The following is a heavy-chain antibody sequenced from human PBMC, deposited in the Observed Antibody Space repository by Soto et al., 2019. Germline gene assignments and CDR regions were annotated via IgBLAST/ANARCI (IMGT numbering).Heavy chain of an antibody. J-gene: IGHJ4*02. V-gene: IGHV3-11*03. Sequence: GSLRLSCAASGFTFSDYYMSWIRQAPGKGLEWVSYISSSSSYTNYADSVKGRFTISRDNAKNSLYLQMNSLRAEDTAVYYCARSLDYYDSSGYSGYWGQGTLVTSPQ. CDR1: GFTFSDYY. D-gene: IGHD3-22*01. CDR3: ARSLDYYDSSGYSGY. CDR2: ISSSSSYT.